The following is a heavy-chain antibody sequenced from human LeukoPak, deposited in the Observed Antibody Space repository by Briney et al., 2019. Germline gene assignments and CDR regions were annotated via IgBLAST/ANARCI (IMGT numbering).Heavy chain of an antibody. Sequence: ASVKVSCKASGGTFSSYAISWVRQAPGQGLEWMGGIIPIFGTTDYAQKFRGRVTITADESTSTAYMELSSLRSEDTAVYYCARGMVRGVIITSEIYFDYWGQGTLVTVSS. CDR1: GGTFSSYA. D-gene: IGHD3-10*01. J-gene: IGHJ4*02. CDR3: ARGMVRGVIITSEIYFDY. V-gene: IGHV1-69*13. CDR2: IIPIFGTT.